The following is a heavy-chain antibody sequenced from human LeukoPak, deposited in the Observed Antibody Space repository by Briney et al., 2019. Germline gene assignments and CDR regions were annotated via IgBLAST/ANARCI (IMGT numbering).Heavy chain of an antibody. CDR3: ARDPSQYYYDSSGYYGPSVTYFDY. Sequence: ASVKVSCKASEYIFTTYYIHWVRQAPGQGLEWMGVINPSGGGTSYAQRFQGRVTMTRDTSTSTVYIDVSSLRSEDTAVYYCARDPSQYYYDSSGYYGPSVTYFDYWGQGSLVTVSS. D-gene: IGHD3-22*01. J-gene: IGHJ4*02. V-gene: IGHV1-46*01. CDR2: INPSGGGT. CDR1: EYIFTTYY.